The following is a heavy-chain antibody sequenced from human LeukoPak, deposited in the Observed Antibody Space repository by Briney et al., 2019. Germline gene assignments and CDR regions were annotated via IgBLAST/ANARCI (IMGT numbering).Heavy chain of an antibody. CDR1: GGTFSSYA. D-gene: IGHD5-24*01. J-gene: IGHJ4*02. CDR2: IIPIFGTA. V-gene: IGHV1-69*01. Sequence: SVKVSCKASGGTFSSYAISWVRQAPGQGLEWMGGIIPIFGTANYAQKFQGRVTITADESTSTAYMELSSLRSEDTAVYYCARSRDGYNYVAFDYGGQGTLVTVSS. CDR3: ARSRDGYNYVAFDY.